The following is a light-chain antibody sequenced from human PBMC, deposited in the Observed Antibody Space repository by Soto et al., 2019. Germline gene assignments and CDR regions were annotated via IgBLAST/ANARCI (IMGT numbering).Light chain of an antibody. Sequence: EIVLTQSPATLSLSPGERATLSCRASQSVSSYLAWYQQKPGQAPRLLIYDASNRATGIHDRFSGSGSGTDFTLTISSLEPEDFAFYYCQQRSNWPPYTFGQWTKLEIK. CDR2: DAS. CDR1: QSVSSY. CDR3: QQRSNWPPYT. V-gene: IGKV3-11*01. J-gene: IGKJ2*01.